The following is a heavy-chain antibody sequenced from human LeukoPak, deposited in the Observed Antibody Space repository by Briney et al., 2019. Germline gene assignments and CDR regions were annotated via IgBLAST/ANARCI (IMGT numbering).Heavy chain of an antibody. V-gene: IGHV4-38-2*02. CDR1: GYSISSGYY. D-gene: IGHD3-22*01. CDR3: ARVPHDSSGYYFVLDAFDI. J-gene: IGHJ3*02. CDR2: SGST. Sequence: ASETLSLTCTVSGYSISSGYYWGWIRQPPGKGLEWIGSGSTYYNPSLKSRVTISVDKSKNQFSLKLSSVTAADTAVYYCARVPHDSSGYYFVLDAFDIWGQGTMVTVSS.